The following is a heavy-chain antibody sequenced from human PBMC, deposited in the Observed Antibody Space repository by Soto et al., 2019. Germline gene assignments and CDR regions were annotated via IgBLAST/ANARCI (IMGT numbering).Heavy chain of an antibody. CDR1: GGSFSGYY. Sequence: SETLSLTCAVYGGSFSGYYWSWIRQPPGKGLEWIGEINHSGSTNYNPSLKSRVTISVDTSKNQFSLKLSSVTAADTAVYYCASTPLEDFWSGYYLRSPDGLGHHWFDPWGQGTLVTVSS. V-gene: IGHV4-34*01. CDR2: INHSGST. D-gene: IGHD3-3*01. CDR3: ASTPLEDFWSGYYLRSPDGLGHHWFDP. J-gene: IGHJ5*02.